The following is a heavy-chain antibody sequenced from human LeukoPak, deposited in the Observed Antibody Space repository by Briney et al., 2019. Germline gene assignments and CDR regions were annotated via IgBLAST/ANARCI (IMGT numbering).Heavy chain of an antibody. D-gene: IGHD1-26*01. CDR3: ARVSVGATYFRAFDI. CDR1: GYTFTSYG. CDR2: INPSGGSP. V-gene: IGHV1-46*01. Sequence: ASVKVSFKASGYTFTSYGISWVRQAPGQGLEWMGIINPSGGSPSYAQKFQGRVTMTKDTSTSTVYMELSSLRSEDTAVYYCARVSVGATYFRAFDIWGQGTMVTVSS. J-gene: IGHJ3*02.